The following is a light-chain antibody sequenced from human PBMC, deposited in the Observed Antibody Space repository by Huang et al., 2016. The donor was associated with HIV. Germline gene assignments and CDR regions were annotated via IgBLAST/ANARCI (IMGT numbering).Light chain of an antibody. Sequence: ETLMTQFPATLSVSPGERATLSCRASQNVRNNLAWYQQKPGQAPRLLVYEASSRATGVPDRFSASGSGIDFTLTISSLQAEDFAVYYCQQFNNWQPAFGGGTTVEIK. CDR3: QQFNNWQPA. J-gene: IGKJ4*01. CDR1: QNVRNN. CDR2: EAS. V-gene: IGKV3-15*01.